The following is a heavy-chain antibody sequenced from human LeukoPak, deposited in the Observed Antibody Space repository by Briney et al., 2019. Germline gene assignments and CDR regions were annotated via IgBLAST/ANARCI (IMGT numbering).Heavy chain of an antibody. J-gene: IGHJ5*02. Sequence: SETLTLTCTVSGGSFSSSYWSWFRQPPGKGLEWIGRINFSETTTNNPSLKNRVTSSLDTTPNRFSLNMTSVPTPDTAVYYYARGRYAPLDLWGQGTLVTVSS. V-gene: IGHV4-4*07. CDR3: ARGRYAPLDL. D-gene: IGHD3-16*01. CDR1: GGSFSSSY. CDR2: INFSETT.